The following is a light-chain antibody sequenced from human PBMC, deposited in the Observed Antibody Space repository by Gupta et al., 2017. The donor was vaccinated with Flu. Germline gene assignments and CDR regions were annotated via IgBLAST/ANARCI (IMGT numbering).Light chain of an antibody. CDR1: QSVSSSY. CDR2: GAS. J-gene: IGKJ1*01. Sequence: GTLSLSPGERATLSCRASQSVSSSYLAWYRQKPGQTPRLLIYGASSRGTGIPDRFSGSGSGTDFTLTISRLEPEDFAVYYCQQDYSSPWTFGQGTRVEIK. CDR3: QQDYSSPWT. V-gene: IGKV3-20*01.